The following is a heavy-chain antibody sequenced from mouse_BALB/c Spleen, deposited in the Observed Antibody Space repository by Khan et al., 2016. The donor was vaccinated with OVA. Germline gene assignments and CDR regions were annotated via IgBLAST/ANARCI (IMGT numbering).Heavy chain of an antibody. Sequence: QIQLVQSGPELKKPGETVQISCKASGFTFTNYGMNWVKQAPGKGLKWMGWINTYTGEPTFADDFKGRFAFSLETAASTAYLQINILKNEEKATYFCARVGYNGTMNCWGQGTAVTVSS. J-gene: IGHJ4*01. D-gene: IGHD2-14*01. V-gene: IGHV9-1*02. CDR3: ARVGYNGTMNC. CDR2: INTYTGEP. CDR1: GFTFTNYG.